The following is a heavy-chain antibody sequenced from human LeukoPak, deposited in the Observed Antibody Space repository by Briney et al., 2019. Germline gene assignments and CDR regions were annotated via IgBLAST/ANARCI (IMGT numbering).Heavy chain of an antibody. CDR1: GCTFTSYY. J-gene: IGHJ5*02. CDR3: AREYCTNGVCYTRGNWFDP. D-gene: IGHD2-8*01. CDR2: INSSGGST. Sequence: AASVKVSCKASGCTFTSYYMHWVRQAPGQGLEWMGIINSSGGSTSYAQKFQGRVTMTRDTSTSTVYMELSSLRSEDTAVYYCAREYCTNGVCYTRGNWFDPWGQGTLVTVSS. V-gene: IGHV1-46*01.